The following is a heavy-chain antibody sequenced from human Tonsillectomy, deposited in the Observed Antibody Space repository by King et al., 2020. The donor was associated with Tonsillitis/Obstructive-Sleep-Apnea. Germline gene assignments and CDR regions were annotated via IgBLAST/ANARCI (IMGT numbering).Heavy chain of an antibody. Sequence: VQLQESGPGLVKPSETLSLTCTVSGVSISNYYWTWIRQPPGKGLEWIGYIYYSGSGSTNYNPSLKSRVTISVDTSKNQFSLKLNSVTAADTAVYYCARQMGATLDYWGQGTLVTVSS. CDR2: IYYSGSGST. D-gene: IGHD1-26*01. CDR1: GVSISNYY. V-gene: IGHV4-59*08. J-gene: IGHJ4*02. CDR3: ARQMGATLDY.